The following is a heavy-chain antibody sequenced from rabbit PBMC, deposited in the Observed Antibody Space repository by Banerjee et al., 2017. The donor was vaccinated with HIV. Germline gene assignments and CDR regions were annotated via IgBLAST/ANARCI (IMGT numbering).Heavy chain of an antibody. CDR2: IYNGDGRT. CDR3: AREVHGNSATL. D-gene: IGHD7-1*01. CDR1: GFDFSNYW. V-gene: IGHV1S40*01. Sequence: QSLEESGGDLVQPGASLTLTCTASGFDFSNYWMSWVRQAPGKRPEWIACIYNGDGRTYYASWAKGRFTISKTSSTTVTLQVTSLTAADTATYFYAREVHGNSATLWGPGTLVTVS. J-gene: IGHJ6*01.